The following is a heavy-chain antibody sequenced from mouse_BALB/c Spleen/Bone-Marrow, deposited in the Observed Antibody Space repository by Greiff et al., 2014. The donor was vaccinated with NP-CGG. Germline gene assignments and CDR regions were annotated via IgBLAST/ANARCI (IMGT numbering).Heavy chain of an antibody. J-gene: IGHJ2*01. V-gene: IGHV1-4*01. D-gene: IGHD1-1*01. CDR2: INPSSGYT. Sequence: QVQLQQSGAELARPGASVKMSCKASGYTFTSYTMHWVKQRPGQGLEWVGYINPSSGYTNYNQKFKDKATLTADKSSSTAYMQLSSLTSEDSAVYYCARESLYGSNYYWGQGTTLTVSS. CDR1: GYTFTSYT. CDR3: ARESLYGSNYY.